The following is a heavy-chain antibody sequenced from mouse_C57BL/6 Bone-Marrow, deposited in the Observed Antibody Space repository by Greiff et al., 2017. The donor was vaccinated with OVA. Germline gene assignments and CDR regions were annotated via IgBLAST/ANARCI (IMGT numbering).Heavy chain of an antibody. V-gene: IGHV6-6*01. D-gene: IGHD4-1*01. J-gene: IGHJ2*01. Sequence: EVKVEESGGGLVQPGGSMKLSCAASGFTFSDAWMDWVRQSPEKGLEWVAEIRNKANNHATYYAESVKGRFTISRDDSKSSVYLQMNSLRAEDTGIYYCTRGLGPYYFDYWGQGTTLTVSS. CDR2: IRNKANNHAT. CDR3: TRGLGPYYFDY. CDR1: GFTFSDAW.